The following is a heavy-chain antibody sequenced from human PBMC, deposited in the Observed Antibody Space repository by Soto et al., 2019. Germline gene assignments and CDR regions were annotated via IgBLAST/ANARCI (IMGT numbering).Heavy chain of an antibody. D-gene: IGHD3-9*01. Sequence: GGSLRLSCAASGFTFSSYWMSWVRQAPGKGLEWVANIKQDGSEKYYVDSVKGRFTISRDNAKNSLYLQMNSLRAEDTAVYYCARVPEGINFDWLLLSIPPLFDYWGQGTLVTVSS. V-gene: IGHV3-7*01. J-gene: IGHJ4*02. CDR3: ARVPEGINFDWLLLSIPPLFDY. CDR2: IKQDGSEK. CDR1: GFTFSSYW.